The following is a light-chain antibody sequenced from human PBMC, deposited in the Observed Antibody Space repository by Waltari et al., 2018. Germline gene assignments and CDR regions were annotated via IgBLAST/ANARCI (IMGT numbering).Light chain of an antibody. CDR2: GAS. V-gene: IGKV3-20*01. J-gene: IGKJ4*01. CDR3: QQYGSSPLT. CDR1: QSVRSKC. Sequence: EIVLTQSPGTLSLSPGERATLSCRASQSVRSKCLAWYQQKPGQGPRFLIYGASSRATGIPDRFSGSGSGTDFTLTISRLEPEDFAVYYCQQYGSSPLTFGGGTKVEIK.